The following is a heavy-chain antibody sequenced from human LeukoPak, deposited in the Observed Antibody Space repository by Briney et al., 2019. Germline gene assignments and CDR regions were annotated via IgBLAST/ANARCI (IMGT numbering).Heavy chain of an antibody. Sequence: GGSLRLSCAASGFTFSSYAMSWVRQAPGKGLEWVSAISGSGGSTYYADSVKGRFTISRDNSKNTLYLQMNSLRAEDTAVYYCAKDLGGASGRHGNYYYYYYGMDVWGQGTTVTVSS. CDR1: GFTFSSYA. CDR3: AKDLGGASGRHGNYYYYYYGMDV. CDR2: ISGSGGST. D-gene: IGHD1-7*01. J-gene: IGHJ6*02. V-gene: IGHV3-23*01.